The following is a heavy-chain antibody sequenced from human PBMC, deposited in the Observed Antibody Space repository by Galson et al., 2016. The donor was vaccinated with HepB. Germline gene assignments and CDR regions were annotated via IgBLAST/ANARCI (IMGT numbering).Heavy chain of an antibody. CDR1: GFSFTSYW. CDR2: ISPGDSDL. J-gene: IGHJ3*02. D-gene: IGHD5-24*01. Sequence: SGAEVKKPGESLKISCKGSGFSFTSYWIAWVRQMPGKGLEWMGIISPGDSDLRYSPSFQGQVTISADKSISTAYLQWSSLKASDTAMYYCARWGRMAKINDDDAFDIWGQGTMVTVSS. V-gene: IGHV5-51*01. CDR3: ARWGRMAKINDDDAFDI.